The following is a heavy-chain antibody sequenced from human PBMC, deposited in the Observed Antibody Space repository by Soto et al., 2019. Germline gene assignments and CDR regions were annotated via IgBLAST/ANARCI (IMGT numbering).Heavy chain of an antibody. V-gene: IGHV4-59*01. J-gene: IGHJ4*02. CDR3: ARAWNDAFPYFDY. CDR2: IYYSGST. D-gene: IGHD1-1*01. Sequence: SETLSLTCTVSGGSISSYYWSWIRQPPGKGLEWIGYIYYSGSTNYNPSLKSRVTISVDTSKNQFSLKLSSVTAADTAVYYCARAWNDAFPYFDYWGQGTLVTVSS. CDR1: GGSISSYY.